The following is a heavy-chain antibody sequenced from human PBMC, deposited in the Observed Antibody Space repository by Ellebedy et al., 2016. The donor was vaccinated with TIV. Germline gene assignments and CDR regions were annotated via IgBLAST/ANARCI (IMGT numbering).Heavy chain of an antibody. Sequence: GESLKISCAASGFTFSSYAMHWVRQAPGKGLEWVAVISYDGSNKYYADSVKGRFTISRDNSKNTLYLQMNSLRAEDTAVYYCAKVVGIAAAPDAFDIWGQGTMVTVSS. J-gene: IGHJ3*02. CDR1: GFTFSSYA. CDR2: ISYDGSNK. D-gene: IGHD6-13*01. V-gene: IGHV3-30*01. CDR3: AKVVGIAAAPDAFDI.